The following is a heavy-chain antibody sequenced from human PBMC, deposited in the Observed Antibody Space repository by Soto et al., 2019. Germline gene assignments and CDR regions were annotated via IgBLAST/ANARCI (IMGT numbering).Heavy chain of an antibody. CDR2: IYYSGST. J-gene: IGHJ4*02. D-gene: IGHD3-10*01. Sequence: PSQILWDTWSVGDGSSINSSYCWGWIRQPPGKGLEWIGSIYYSGSTYYNPSLKSRVTISVDTSKNQFSLKLSSVTAADTAVYYCARHLAMVRGVIGCSYDYWGQGTLVTVSS. CDR1: DGSSINSSYC. V-gene: IGHV4-39*01. CDR3: ARHLAMVRGVIGCSYDY.